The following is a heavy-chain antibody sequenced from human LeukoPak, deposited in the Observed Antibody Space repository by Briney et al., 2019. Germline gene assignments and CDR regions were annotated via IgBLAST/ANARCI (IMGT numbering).Heavy chain of an antibody. CDR1: GFTLSSYW. D-gene: IGHD6-13*01. CDR3: AREAAAAHPDF. CDR2: IKQDGSEK. J-gene: IGHJ4*02. V-gene: IGHV3-7*05. Sequence: GGSLRLSCAASGFTLSSYWMSWVRQAPGKGLEWVANIKQDGSEKYYVDSVKGRFTISKDNAKNSLYLQMNSLRAEDTAVYYCAREAAAAHPDFWGQGTLVVVSA.